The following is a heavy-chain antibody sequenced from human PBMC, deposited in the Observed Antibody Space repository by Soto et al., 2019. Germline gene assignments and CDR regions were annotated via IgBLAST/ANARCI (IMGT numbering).Heavy chain of an antibody. V-gene: IGHV3-48*01. CDR1: GFTFSSYS. CDR2: ISSSSSTI. D-gene: IGHD3-22*01. CDR3: AELSRLGAGGGYDAFDI. Sequence: PGGSLRLSCAASGFTFSSYSMNWVRQAPGKGLEWVSYISSSSSTIYYADSVKGRFTISRDNTKNSLYLQMNSLRAEDTAVYYCAELSRLGAGGGYDAFDIWGQGTMVTVSS. J-gene: IGHJ3*02.